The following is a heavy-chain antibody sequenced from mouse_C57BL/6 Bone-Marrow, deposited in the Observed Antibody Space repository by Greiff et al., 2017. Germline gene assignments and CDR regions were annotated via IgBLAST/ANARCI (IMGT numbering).Heavy chain of an antibody. V-gene: IGHV5-16*01. D-gene: IGHD2-4*01. CDR1: GFTFSDYY. J-gene: IGHJ4*01. Sequence: VMLVESEGGLVQPGSSMKLSCTASGFTFSDYYMAWVRQVPEKGLEWVANINYDGSSTYYLDSLKSRFIISRDNAKNILYLQMSSLKSEDTATYYCARIYYDYDGGVRYAMDYWGQGTSVTVSS. CDR3: ARIYYDYDGGVRYAMDY. CDR2: INYDGSST.